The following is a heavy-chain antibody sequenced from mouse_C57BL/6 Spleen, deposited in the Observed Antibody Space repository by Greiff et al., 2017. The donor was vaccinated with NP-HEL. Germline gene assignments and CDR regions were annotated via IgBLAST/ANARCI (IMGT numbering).Heavy chain of an antibody. J-gene: IGHJ2*01. Sequence: VQLQQSGAELARPGASVKMSCKASGYTFTSYTMHWVKQRPGQGLEWIGYINPSSGYTKYNQKFKDKATLTADKSSSTAYMQLSSLTSEDSAVYYCARFLLRDYFDYWGQGTTLTVSS. CDR2: INPSSGYT. V-gene: IGHV1-4*01. CDR3: ARFLLRDYFDY. CDR1: GYTFTSYT. D-gene: IGHD1-1*01.